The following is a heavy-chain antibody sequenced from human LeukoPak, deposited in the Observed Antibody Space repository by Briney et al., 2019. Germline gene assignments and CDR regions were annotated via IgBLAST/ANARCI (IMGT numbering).Heavy chain of an antibody. CDR3: AKDSVYSSSWQYYYYYGMDV. CDR2: ISGSGGST. Sequence: PGGSLRLSCAASGFTFSSYAMSWVRQAPGKGLEWVSAISGSGGSTYYADSVKGRFTISRDNSKNTLYLQMNSLRAEDTAVYYCAKDSVYSSSWQYYYYYGMDVWGQGTTVTVSS. J-gene: IGHJ6*02. V-gene: IGHV3-23*01. CDR1: GFTFSSYA. D-gene: IGHD6-13*01.